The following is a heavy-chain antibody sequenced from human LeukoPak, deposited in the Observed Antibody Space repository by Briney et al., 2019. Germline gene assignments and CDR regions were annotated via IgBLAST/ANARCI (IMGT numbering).Heavy chain of an antibody. V-gene: IGHV4-59*08. CDR1: GGSISSSY. CDR2: IHYSGGT. CDR3: ARHDPGWFDT. D-gene: IGHD7-27*01. J-gene: IGHJ5*02. Sequence: PSETLSLTCTVSGGSISSSYWSWIRQPPGKGLEWIGYIHYSGGTNYNPSLKSRATISVDTSKAHFSLKLSSATAADTAVYYCARHDPGWFDTWGQGTLVTVSS.